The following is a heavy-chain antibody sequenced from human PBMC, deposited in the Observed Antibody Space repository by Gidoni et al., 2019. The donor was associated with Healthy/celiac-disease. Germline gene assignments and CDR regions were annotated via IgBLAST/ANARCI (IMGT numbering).Heavy chain of an antibody. CDR1: GYSFTSSW. D-gene: IGHD6-13*01. V-gene: IGHV5-10-1*03. CDR3: ARRIAAAGTGYYYYGMDV. Sequence: EVQLVQSGAEVKKPGESLRISCKGSGYSFTSSWIRWVRQMPGKGLEWMGRNDPSDAYTNYSPSFQGHVTISADKSISTAYLQWSSLKASDTAMYYCARRIAAAGTGYYYYGMDVWGQGTTVTVSS. J-gene: IGHJ6*02. CDR2: NDPSDAYT.